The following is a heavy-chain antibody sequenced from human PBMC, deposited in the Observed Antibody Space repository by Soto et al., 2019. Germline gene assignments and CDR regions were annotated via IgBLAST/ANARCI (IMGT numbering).Heavy chain of an antibody. J-gene: IGHJ4*02. CDR3: ARVSAPVTMIVVVITPESIDY. D-gene: IGHD3-22*01. V-gene: IGHV1-18*01. Sequence: ASVKVSCKASGYTFTSSGLSWVRQAPGQGLEWMGWISAYNGNTNYAQKLQGRVTMTTDTSTSTAYMELRSLRSDDTAVYYCARVSAPVTMIVVVITPESIDYRGQGTLVTVSS. CDR2: ISAYNGNT. CDR1: GYTFTSSG.